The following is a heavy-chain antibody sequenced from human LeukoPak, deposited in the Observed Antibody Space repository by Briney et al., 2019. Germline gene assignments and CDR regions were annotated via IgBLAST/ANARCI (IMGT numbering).Heavy chain of an antibody. J-gene: IGHJ4*02. CDR1: GFTFSSYA. Sequence: GGSLRLSCAASGFTFSSYAMHWVRQAPGKGLEYVSAMSSNGGSTYYANSVKGRFTISRDNSKNTLYLQMGSLRAEDMAVYYCARAGSSSWSDFDYWGQGTLVTVSS. CDR2: MSSNGGST. CDR3: ARAGSSSWSDFDY. D-gene: IGHD6-13*01. V-gene: IGHV3-64*01.